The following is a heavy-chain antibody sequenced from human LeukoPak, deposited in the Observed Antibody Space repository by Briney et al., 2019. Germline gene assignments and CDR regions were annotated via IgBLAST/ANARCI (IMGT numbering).Heavy chain of an antibody. CDR3: ARDGHGYSGYDFRYFDY. CDR1: GGTFSSYA. Sequence: SVKVSCKASGGTFSSYAISWVRQASGQGLEWMGGIIPIFDTANNAQKFQGRVTITADKSTSTAHMELSSLTSEDTAVYYCARDGHGYSGYDFRYFDYWGQGTLVTVSS. CDR2: IIPIFDTA. V-gene: IGHV1-69*06. J-gene: IGHJ4*02. D-gene: IGHD5-12*01.